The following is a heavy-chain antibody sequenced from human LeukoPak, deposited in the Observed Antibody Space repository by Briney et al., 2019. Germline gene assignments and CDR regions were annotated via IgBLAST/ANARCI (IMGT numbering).Heavy chain of an antibody. CDR1: GGSISSSSYY. V-gene: IGHV4-39*01. J-gene: IGHJ3*02. D-gene: IGHD2-2*01. CDR2: IYYSGST. Sequence: SETLSLTCTVSGGSISSSSYYWGWIRQPPGKGLEWIGSIYYSGSTYYNPSLKSRVTISVDTSKTQFSLKLSSVTAADTAVYYCANAHSRYCSSTSCYRSHAFDIWGQGTMVTVSS. CDR3: ANAHSRYCSSTSCYRSHAFDI.